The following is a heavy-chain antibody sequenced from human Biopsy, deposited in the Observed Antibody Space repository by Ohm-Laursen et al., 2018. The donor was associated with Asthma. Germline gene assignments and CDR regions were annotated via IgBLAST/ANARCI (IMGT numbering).Heavy chain of an antibody. CDR1: GYPFTSFD. D-gene: IGHD3-10*01. V-gene: IGHV1-8*02. CDR3: ARAVDYSHYYGIDV. CDR2: MNPRSGDT. Sequence: SSVKVSCKASGYPFTSFDLNWVRLAAGQGLEWMGWMNPRSGDTNFAPKFRGRISMTRDASISTAYLEMSSLRSDDTAVYFCARAVDYSHYYGIDVWGQGTTVTVS. J-gene: IGHJ6*02.